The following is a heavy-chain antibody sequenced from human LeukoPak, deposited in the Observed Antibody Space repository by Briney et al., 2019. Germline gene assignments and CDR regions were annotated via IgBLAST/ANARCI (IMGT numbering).Heavy chain of an antibody. CDR1: GFTFSSYW. V-gene: IGHV3-74*01. CDR2: INSDGSNT. CDR3: AKDAMYYYDSSGYHLDY. D-gene: IGHD3-22*01. Sequence: GGSLRLSCAASGFTFSSYWMHWVRQAPGKGPVWVSRINSDGSNTSYADSVKGRFTISRDNAKNTLYLQMSSLRAEDTAVYYCAKDAMYYYDSSGYHLDYWGQGTLVTVSS. J-gene: IGHJ4*02.